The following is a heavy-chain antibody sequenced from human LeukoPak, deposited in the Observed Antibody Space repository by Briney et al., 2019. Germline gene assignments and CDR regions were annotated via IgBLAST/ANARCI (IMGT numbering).Heavy chain of an antibody. CDR3: ARTDIVVVVAATPGYFQH. Sequence: ASVKVSCKGSGYTLSNHAFSWVRQAPGQGLEWMGWISADNGNTNYAQKLQGRVTMTTDTSTSTAYMELRSLRSDDTAVYYCARTDIVVVVAATPGYFQHWGQGTLVTVSS. CDR1: GYTLSNHA. J-gene: IGHJ1*01. V-gene: IGHV1-18*04. CDR2: ISADNGNT. D-gene: IGHD2-15*01.